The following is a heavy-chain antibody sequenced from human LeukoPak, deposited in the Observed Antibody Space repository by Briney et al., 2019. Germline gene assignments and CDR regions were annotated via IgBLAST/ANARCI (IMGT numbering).Heavy chain of an antibody. D-gene: IGHD3-22*01. CDR2: IYTSGST. CDR1: GGSISSYY. J-gene: IGHJ4*02. Sequence: SETLSLSCTVSGGSISSYYWSWIRQPPGKGLEWVGRIYTSGSTNYNPSLKSRVTMSVDTSKNQFSLKLSSVTAADTAVYYCASGYYDSSVFDYWGQGTLVTVSS. V-gene: IGHV4-4*07. CDR3: ASGYYDSSVFDY.